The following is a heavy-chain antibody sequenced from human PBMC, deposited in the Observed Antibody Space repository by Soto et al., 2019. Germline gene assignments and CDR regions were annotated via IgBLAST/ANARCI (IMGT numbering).Heavy chain of an antibody. V-gene: IGHV3-23*01. J-gene: IGHJ4*01. Sequence: EVQLLESGGGLVQPGASLRLSCAASGFTFSTYAMSWVRQAPGKGLEWVSTIRASGDTTYYADSVKGRFTISRDNSKNTLCLQMNSLRAEDTAVYYCAKIGFGSISSRATDYWGQGTLVTLSS. D-gene: IGHD3-10*01. CDR3: AKIGFGSISSRATDY. CDR2: IRASGDTT. CDR1: GFTFSTYA.